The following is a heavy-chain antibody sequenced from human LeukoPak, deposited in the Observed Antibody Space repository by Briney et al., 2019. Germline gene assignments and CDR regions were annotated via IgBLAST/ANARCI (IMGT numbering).Heavy chain of an antibody. J-gene: IGHJ3*02. CDR3: ARQYCSSTSCYTDAFDI. V-gene: IGHV3-7*01. CDR2: IKQDESQI. CDR1: GFTFSRYW. D-gene: IGHD2-2*02. Sequence: GGSLRLSCAASGFTFSRYWMSWVRQAPGKGLEWVANIKQDESQIYYVDSVKGRFTISRDNAKNSLYLQMNSLRAEDTAVYHCARQYCSSTSCYTDAFDIWGQGTMVTVSS.